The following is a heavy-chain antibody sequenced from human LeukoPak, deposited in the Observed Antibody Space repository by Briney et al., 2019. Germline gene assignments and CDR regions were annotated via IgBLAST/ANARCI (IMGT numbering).Heavy chain of an antibody. Sequence: ASETLSLTCSVSGDSISPYYWSWIRQSPEKGLEWIGYILYSGSTNYNPSLKSRITISIDPSKKQFSLNLTSVTAADTAVYYCARAVGGDGSGSLWGPGTLVTVSS. D-gene: IGHD3-10*01. J-gene: IGHJ4*02. CDR2: ILYSGST. V-gene: IGHV4-59*01. CDR3: ARAVGGDGSGSL. CDR1: GDSISPYY.